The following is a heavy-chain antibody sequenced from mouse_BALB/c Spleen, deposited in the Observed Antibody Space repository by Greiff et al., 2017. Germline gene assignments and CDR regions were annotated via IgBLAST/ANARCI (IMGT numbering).Heavy chain of an antibody. Sequence: EVQGVESGGGLVKPGGSLKLSCAASGFTFSSYAMSWVRQTPEKRLEWVASISSGGSTYYPDSVKGRFTISRDNARNILYLQMSSLRSEDTAMYYCARGLYGNYGGGAMDYWGQGTSVTVSS. V-gene: IGHV5-6-5*01. CDR2: ISSGGST. CDR1: GFTFSSYA. J-gene: IGHJ4*01. D-gene: IGHD2-1*01. CDR3: ARGLYGNYGGGAMDY.